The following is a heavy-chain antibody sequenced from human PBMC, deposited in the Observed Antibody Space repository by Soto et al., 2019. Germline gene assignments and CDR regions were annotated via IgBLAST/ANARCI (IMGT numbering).Heavy chain of an antibody. D-gene: IGHD1-26*01. CDR3: AKSEGGSYSFDY. Sequence: QVQLVESGGGVVQPGRSLRLSCAASGFTFSSYGMHWVRQAPGKGLGWVAVISYDGSNKYYADSVKGRFTISRDNSKNTLYLQMNSLRAEDTAVYYCAKSEGGSYSFDYWGQGTLVTVSS. CDR2: ISYDGSNK. V-gene: IGHV3-30*18. J-gene: IGHJ4*02. CDR1: GFTFSSYG.